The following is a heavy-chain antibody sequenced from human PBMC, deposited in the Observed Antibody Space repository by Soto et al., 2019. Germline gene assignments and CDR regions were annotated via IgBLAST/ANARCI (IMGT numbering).Heavy chain of an antibody. J-gene: IGHJ3*02. CDR2: IYYSGST. Sequence: SDPLSLTCTVSGGSISSYYWSWIRQPPGKGLEWIGYIYYSGSTNYNPPLKSRVTISVDTSKNQFSLKLSSVTAADTAVYYCARGLPGKTTTDAFDIWGQGTMVTVSS. D-gene: IGHD1-1*01. CDR3: ARGLPGKTTTDAFDI. V-gene: IGHV4-59*01. CDR1: GGSISSYY.